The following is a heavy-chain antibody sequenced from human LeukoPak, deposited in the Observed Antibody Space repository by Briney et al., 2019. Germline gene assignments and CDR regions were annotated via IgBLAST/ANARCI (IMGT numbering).Heavy chain of an antibody. J-gene: IGHJ3*02. V-gene: IGHV3-53*01. CDR1: GFTVSRNY. CDR2: IYIGGAT. Sequence: GGSLRLSCAASGFTVSRNYMSWVRQAQGRGLEWVSIIYIGGATYYADSVGGRFTISRDISKNTVYLQMNSLRVEDTAVYFCTRAGEVLAHDGFDIWGRGTMVTVSS. D-gene: IGHD1-26*01. CDR3: TRAGEVLAHDGFDI.